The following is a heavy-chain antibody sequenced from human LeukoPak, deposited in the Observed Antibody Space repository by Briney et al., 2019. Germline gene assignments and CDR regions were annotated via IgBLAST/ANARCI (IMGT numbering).Heavy chain of an antibody. D-gene: IGHD3-16*01. CDR3: ARDWGPWRNWFDP. CDR1: GDSISRGNYY. Sequence: SETLSLTRTVSGDSISRGNYYWSWIRQPAGKGLEWIGRTYTDGATNYKPSHIAGATSYNPSLKSRVTISVDTSKNQFSLKLESVTASDSAVYYCARDWGPWRNWFDPWGQGILVTVSS. CDR2: TYTDGATNYKPSHIAGAT. J-gene: IGHJ5*02. V-gene: IGHV4-61*02.